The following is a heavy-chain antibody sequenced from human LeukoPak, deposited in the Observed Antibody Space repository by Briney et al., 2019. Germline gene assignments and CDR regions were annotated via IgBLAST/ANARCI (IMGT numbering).Heavy chain of an antibody. J-gene: IGHJ4*02. Sequence: XFWXRWVRQAPGXGVXWVANINQGGETDXWDSVKGRFTIARDXCKNXMYLQMNRMRTEDTAMYLCGXXXXXXVXFDHXGXXXXVTVS. CDR1: XFW. V-gene: IGHV3-7*01. CDR2: INQGGET. CDR3: GXXXXXXVXFDH.